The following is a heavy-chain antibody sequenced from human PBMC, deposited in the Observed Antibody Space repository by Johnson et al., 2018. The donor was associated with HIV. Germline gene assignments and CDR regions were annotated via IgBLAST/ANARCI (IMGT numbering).Heavy chain of an antibody. D-gene: IGHD3-22*01. CDR2: ITWNGGST. J-gene: IGHJ3*02. V-gene: IGHV3-20*04. CDR3: ARSVGYYDSSAYYYVDAFDI. CDR1: GFTFDDYG. Sequence: VQLVESGGGLVRPGGSLRLSCAASGFTFDDYGMSWVRQGPGKGLEWVSGITWNGGSTCYADSLKGRFPISRANAKNSLYLKMNSLRAEDTALYYCARSVGYYDSSAYYYVDAFDIWGQGTMVTVSS.